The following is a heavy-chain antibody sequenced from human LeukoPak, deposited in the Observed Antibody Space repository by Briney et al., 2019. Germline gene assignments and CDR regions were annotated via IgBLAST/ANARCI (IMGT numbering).Heavy chain of an antibody. V-gene: IGHV3-23*01. J-gene: IGHJ4*02. CDR3: AKRGVVIRVFLVGFHKEAYYFDS. D-gene: IGHD3-10*01. Sequence: GGSLRLSCAVSGITLSSYGMSWVRQAPGKGLEWVAGLSGSGGGTNYADSVQGRFTISRDNPKNTLYLQMNSLRAEDTAVYFCAKRGVVIRVFLVGFHKEAYYFDSWGQGALVTVSS. CDR2: LSGSGGGT. CDR1: GITLSSYG.